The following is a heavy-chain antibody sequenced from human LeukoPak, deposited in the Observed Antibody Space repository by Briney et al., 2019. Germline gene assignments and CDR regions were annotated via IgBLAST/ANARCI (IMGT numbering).Heavy chain of an antibody. J-gene: IGHJ4*02. CDR1: GFTFTSYV. CDR3: AKDQGAASGDFDY. V-gene: IGHV3-23*01. D-gene: IGHD6-13*01. CDR2: ISGSGDST. Sequence: PGGSLRLSCAASGFTFTSYVMSWVRQAPGKGLEWVSTISGSGDSTYYADSVKGRFTISRDNSKNTVYLQMNSLTAEDTAVYYCAKDQGAASGDFDYWGQGTLVTVSS.